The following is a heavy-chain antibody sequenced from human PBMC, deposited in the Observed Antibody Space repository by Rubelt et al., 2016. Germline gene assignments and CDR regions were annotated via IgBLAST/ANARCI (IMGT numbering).Heavy chain of an antibody. CDR1: GFSFDDYA. Sequence: RGRSLRLSCAASGFSFDDYAMHWVRQAPGKGLEWVSGISRDSSGVVYADSMRGRFTISRDNAKNSLYLQMNSLRAEDTAFYYCARDWGDDSTGYYGMDVWGQGTTVTVS. D-gene: IGHD3-22*01. V-gene: IGHV3-9*01. CDR3: ARDWGDDSTGYYGMDV. J-gene: IGHJ6*02. CDR2: ISRDSSGV.